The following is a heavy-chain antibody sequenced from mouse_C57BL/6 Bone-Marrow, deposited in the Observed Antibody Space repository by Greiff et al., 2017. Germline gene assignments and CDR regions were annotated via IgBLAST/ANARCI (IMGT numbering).Heavy chain of an antibody. Sequence: EVQLQQSGPVLVKPGASVKMSCKASGYTFTDYYMNWVKQSHGKSLEWIGVINPYNGGTSYNQKFKGKATLTVDKSSSTVYMELNSLTSEDSAVYYCARGATVVSIDYWGQGTTLTVSS. CDR1: GYTFTDYY. CDR2: INPYNGGT. J-gene: IGHJ2*01. V-gene: IGHV1-19*01. D-gene: IGHD1-1*01. CDR3: ARGATVVSIDY.